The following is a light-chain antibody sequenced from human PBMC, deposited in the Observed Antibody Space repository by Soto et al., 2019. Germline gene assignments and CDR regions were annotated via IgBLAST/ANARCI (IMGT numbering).Light chain of an antibody. CDR1: SSNIGSKS. CDR2: END. V-gene: IGLV1-51*02. Sequence: QAVVTQPPSVSAAPGQTVTLSCSGSSSNIGSKSVSWYQQLPGTAPKLLIYENDKRPSGIPDRFSGSKSGTSATLGITGLQTGDEADYYCGTWDNSLSAGVFGGGTKLTVL. J-gene: IGLJ2*01. CDR3: GTWDNSLSAGV.